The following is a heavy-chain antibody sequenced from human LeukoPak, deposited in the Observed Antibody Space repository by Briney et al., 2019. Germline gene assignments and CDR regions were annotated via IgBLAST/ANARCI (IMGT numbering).Heavy chain of an antibody. J-gene: IGHJ4*02. V-gene: IGHV3-30*02. CDR2: IRYDGSNK. CDR1: GFTFSSYG. CDR3: ATVWFGEFIDTPINDY. Sequence: GVSLRLSCAAPGFTFSSYGMHWVRQAPGKGLEWVAFIRYDGSNKYYADSVKGRFTISRDNSKNTLYLQMNSLRAEDTAVYYCATVWFGEFIDTPINDYWGQGTLVTVSS. D-gene: IGHD3-10*01.